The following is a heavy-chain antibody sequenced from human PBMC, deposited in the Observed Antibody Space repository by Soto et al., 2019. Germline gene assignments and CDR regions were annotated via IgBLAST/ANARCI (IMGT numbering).Heavy chain of an antibody. J-gene: IGHJ5*02. CDR1: GYTFTGYY. Sequence: VQLVQSGAEVKKPGASVKVSCKASGYTFTGYYMHWVRQAPGQGLEWVANIKQDGSEKYYVDSVKGRFTISRDNAKNSLYLQMNSLRAEDTAVYYCARPIVVVVAATHWFDPWGQGTLVTVSS. CDR3: ARPIVVVVAATHWFDP. CDR2: IKQDGSEK. V-gene: IGHV3-7*05. D-gene: IGHD2-15*01.